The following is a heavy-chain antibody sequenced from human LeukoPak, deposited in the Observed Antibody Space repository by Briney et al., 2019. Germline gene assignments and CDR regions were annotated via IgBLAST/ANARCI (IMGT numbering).Heavy chain of an antibody. CDR3: TRLVYYSDSTGNCFDY. V-gene: IGHV4-39*01. D-gene: IGHD3-22*01. CDR1: GGSISSSSYY. J-gene: IGHJ4*02. CDR2: IYDSGST. Sequence: PSETLSLTCTVSGGSISSSSYYWGWIRQPPGKGLEWIGSIYDSGSTYYNSSLKSRVTISVDTFKNQFSLKLNSVTAADTAVYYCTRLVYYSDSTGNCFDYWGQGTLVTASS.